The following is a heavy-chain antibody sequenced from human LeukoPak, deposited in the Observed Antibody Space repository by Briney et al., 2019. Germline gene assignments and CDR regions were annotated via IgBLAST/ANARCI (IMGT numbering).Heavy chain of an antibody. J-gene: IGHJ4*02. Sequence: GGSLRLSCVGSGFTFSSYWMSWVRQAPGRGLEWVANIKQDGSVRYYVDSVKGRFTISRDNAKNTLYLQMNSLRAEDTAVYYCTRVKVEYSYGIDYWGQGTLVTVSS. D-gene: IGHD5-18*01. CDR1: GFTFSSYW. V-gene: IGHV3-7*02. CDR2: IKQDGSVR. CDR3: TRVKVEYSYGIDY.